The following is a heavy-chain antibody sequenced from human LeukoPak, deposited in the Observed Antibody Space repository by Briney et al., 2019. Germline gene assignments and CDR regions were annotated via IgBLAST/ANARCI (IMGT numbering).Heavy chain of an antibody. CDR1: GYSISSGYY. Sequence: PSETLSLTCTVSGYSISSGYYWGWIRQPPGKGLEWIESIHHSGGTYYNPSLKSRVTITVDTSKNQFSLKLSSVTAADTAVYCCARERGYCSGGSCNWFDPWGQGTLVTVPS. V-gene: IGHV4-38-2*02. D-gene: IGHD2-15*01. J-gene: IGHJ5*02. CDR3: ARERGYCSGGSCNWFDP. CDR2: IHHSGGT.